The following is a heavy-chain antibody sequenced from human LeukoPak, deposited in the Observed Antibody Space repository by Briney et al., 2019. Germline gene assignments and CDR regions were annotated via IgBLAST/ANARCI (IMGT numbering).Heavy chain of an antibody. V-gene: IGHV1-3*01. CDR3: ARVAIGYYDSSGYYGDFDY. D-gene: IGHD3-22*01. Sequence: ASVKVSCKASGYTFTSYAMHWVRQAPGQRLEWMGWINAGNGNTKYSQKFQGRVTITRDTSASTGYMELSSLRSEDTAVYYCARVAIGYYDSSGYYGDFDYWGHGTLVTVSS. CDR2: INAGNGNT. J-gene: IGHJ4*01. CDR1: GYTFTSYA.